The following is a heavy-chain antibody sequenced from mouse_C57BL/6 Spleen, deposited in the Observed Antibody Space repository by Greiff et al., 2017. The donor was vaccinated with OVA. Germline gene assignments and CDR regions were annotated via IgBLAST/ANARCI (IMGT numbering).Heavy chain of an antibody. CDR2: ISSGSSTI. CDR1: GFTFSDYG. CDR3: ARQPLGFYYFDY. D-gene: IGHD4-1*01. J-gene: IGHJ2*01. Sequence: EVMLVESGGGLVKPGGSLKLSCAASGFTFSDYGMHWVRQAPEKGLEWVAYISSGSSTIYYVDTVKGRFTISRDNAKNTLFLQMTSLRSEDTAMYYCARQPLGFYYFDYWGQGTTLTVSS. V-gene: IGHV5-17*01.